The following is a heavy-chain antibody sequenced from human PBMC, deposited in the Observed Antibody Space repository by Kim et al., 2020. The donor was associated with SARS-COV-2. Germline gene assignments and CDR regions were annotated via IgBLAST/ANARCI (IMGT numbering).Heavy chain of an antibody. V-gene: IGHV4-39*07. CDR3: ARDTSFGVVVVPAAIPGWFDP. Sequence: SETLSLTCTVSGGSISSSSYYWGWIRQPPGKGLEWIGSIYYSGSTYYNPSLKSRVTISVDTSKNQFSLKLSSVTAADTAVYYCARDTSFGVVVVPAAIPGWFDPWGQGTLVTVSS. CDR2: IYYSGST. CDR1: GGSISSSSYY. J-gene: IGHJ5*02. D-gene: IGHD2-2*01.